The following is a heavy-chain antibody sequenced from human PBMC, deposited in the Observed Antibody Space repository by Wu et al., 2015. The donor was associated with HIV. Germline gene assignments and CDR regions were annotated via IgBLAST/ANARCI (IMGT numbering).Heavy chain of an antibody. D-gene: IGHD5-24*01. CDR3: ARGQGWLQALDI. CDR2: MSPKSGNT. V-gene: IGHV1-8*02. J-gene: IGHJ3*02. Sequence: QVQLVQSGAEVKKPGSSVKVSCKASGGTFSSYAISWVRQAPGQGLEWMAWMSPKSGNTGYARKFQGRVTMTRDTSITTAYMELKTLTSEDTAVYFCARGQGWLQALDIWGQGTMVTVSS. CDR1: GGTFSSYA.